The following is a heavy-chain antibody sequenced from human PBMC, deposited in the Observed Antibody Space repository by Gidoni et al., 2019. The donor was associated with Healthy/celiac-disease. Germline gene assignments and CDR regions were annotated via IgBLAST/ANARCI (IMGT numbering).Heavy chain of an antibody. CDR3: ARDDDSSGYYRWFDP. V-gene: IGHV3-48*02. Sequence: EVQLVESGGGVVQPGGSLRLSCAASGFTFSSYSMNWVRQAPGKGLGWVSYISSSSSTIYYADSVKGRFTISRDNAKNSLYLQMNSLRDEDTAVYYCARDDDSSGYYRWFDPWGQGTLVTVSS. D-gene: IGHD3-22*01. CDR1: GFTFSSYS. J-gene: IGHJ5*02. CDR2: ISSSSSTI.